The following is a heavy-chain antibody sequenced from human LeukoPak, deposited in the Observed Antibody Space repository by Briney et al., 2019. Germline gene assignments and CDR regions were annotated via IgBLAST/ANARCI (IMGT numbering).Heavy chain of an antibody. CDR2: ISYDGSNK. V-gene: IGHV3-30-3*01. J-gene: IGHJ4*02. Sequence: GESLRLSCAASGFTFSSYAMHWVRQAPGKGLEWVAVISYDGSNKYYADSVKGRFTISRDNSKNTLYLQMNSLRAEDTAVYYCARDSVGHSSADYWGQGTLVTVSS. CDR1: GFTFSSYA. D-gene: IGHD6-25*01. CDR3: ARDSVGHSSADY.